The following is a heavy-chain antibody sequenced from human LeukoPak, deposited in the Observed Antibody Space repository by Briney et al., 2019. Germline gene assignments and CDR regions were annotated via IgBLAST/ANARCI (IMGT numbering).Heavy chain of an antibody. CDR3: ARHVVSGWQDIDY. J-gene: IGHJ4*02. CDR2: IYYSGST. Sequence: PSETLSLTCTVSGGSISSSSYYWGWIRQPPGKGLEWIGSIYYSGSTYYNPSLKSRVTISVDTSKNQFSLKLSSVTAADTAVYYCARHVVSGWQDIDYWGQGTLVTVSS. D-gene: IGHD6-19*01. V-gene: IGHV4-39*01. CDR1: GGSISSSSYY.